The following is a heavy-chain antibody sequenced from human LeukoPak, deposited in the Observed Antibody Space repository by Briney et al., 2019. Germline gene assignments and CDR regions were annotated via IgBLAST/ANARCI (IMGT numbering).Heavy chain of an antibody. CDR2: INHSGST. CDR3: ARVRPYSSSWNFDY. J-gene: IGHJ4*02. V-gene: IGHV4-34*01. CDR1: GGSFSGYY. D-gene: IGHD6-13*01. Sequence: SETLSLTCAVYGGSFSGYYWSWIRQPPGKGLEWIGEINHSGSTDYNPSLKSRVTISVDTSKNQFSLKLSSVTAADTAVYYCARVRPYSSSWNFDYWGQGTLVTVSS.